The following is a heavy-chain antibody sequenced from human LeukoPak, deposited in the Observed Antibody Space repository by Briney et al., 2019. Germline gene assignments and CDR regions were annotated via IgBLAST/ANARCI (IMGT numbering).Heavy chain of an antibody. Sequence: GASVKVSCKASGYTFTSYGISWVRQAPGQGLEWMGWINPNSGGTNYAQKFQGRVTMTRDTSISTAYMELSRLRSDDTAVYYCARVCHYYDSSGYYRAFDYWGQGTLVTVSS. V-gene: IGHV1-2*02. D-gene: IGHD3-22*01. CDR3: ARVCHYYDSSGYYRAFDY. CDR2: INPNSGGT. J-gene: IGHJ4*02. CDR1: GYTFTSYG.